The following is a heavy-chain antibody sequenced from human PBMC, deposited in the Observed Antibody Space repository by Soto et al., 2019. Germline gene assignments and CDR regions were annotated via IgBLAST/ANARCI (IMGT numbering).Heavy chain of an antibody. CDR1: GYTFTGYY. CDR3: ARESKSDYYYGSGSYSPWFDL. V-gene: IGHV1-2*04. Sequence: ASVKVSCKASGYTFTGYYMHWVRQAPGQGLEWMGWINPNSGGTNYAQKFQGWVTMTRDTSISTAYMELSRLRSDDTAVYYCARESKSDYYYGSGSYSPWFDLWGQGTLVTVSS. J-gene: IGHJ5*02. D-gene: IGHD3-10*01. CDR2: INPNSGGT.